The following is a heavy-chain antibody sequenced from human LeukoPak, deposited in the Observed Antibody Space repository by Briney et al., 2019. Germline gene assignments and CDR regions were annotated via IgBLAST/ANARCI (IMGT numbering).Heavy chain of an antibody. CDR2: INHSGST. CDR1: GGSFSGYY. CDR3: ARLYSGYDSPSYYFDY. D-gene: IGHD5-12*01. J-gene: IGHJ4*02. V-gene: IGHV4-34*01. Sequence: KPSETLSLTCAVYGGSFSGYYWSWIRQPPGKGLEWIGEINHSGSTNYNPSLKNRVTISVDTSKNQFSLKLSSVTAADTAVYYCARLYSGYDSPSYYFDYWGQGTLVTVSS.